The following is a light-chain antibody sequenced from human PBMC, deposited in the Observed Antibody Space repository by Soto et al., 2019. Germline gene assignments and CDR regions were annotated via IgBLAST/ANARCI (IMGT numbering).Light chain of an antibody. J-gene: IGLJ2*01. V-gene: IGLV2-14*01. CDR1: SSDVGGYNY. CDR3: SSYTSSSTLVV. Sequence: QSVLTQPASVSGSPGQSITISCTGTSSDVGGYNYVSWYQQHPGKAPKLMIYDVSNRPSGVSNRFSGSKSGNTASLTISRLEAEEEADYYCSSYTSSSTLVVFGGGTQLTVL. CDR2: DVS.